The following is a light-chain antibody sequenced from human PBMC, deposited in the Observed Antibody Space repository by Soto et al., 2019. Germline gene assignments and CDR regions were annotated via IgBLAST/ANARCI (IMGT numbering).Light chain of an antibody. CDR2: AAS. CDR1: QVINNY. CDR3: QKYDNAPWT. J-gene: IGKJ1*01. V-gene: IGKV1-27*01. Sequence: DIQMTQSPSSLSASVGDRVTITCRASQVINNYLAWYQQKPGKAPELLIYAASTLQSGVPSRFSGSGSGADFTLTSSSLHPEDVATYYCQKYDNAPWTFGQGTKVEIK.